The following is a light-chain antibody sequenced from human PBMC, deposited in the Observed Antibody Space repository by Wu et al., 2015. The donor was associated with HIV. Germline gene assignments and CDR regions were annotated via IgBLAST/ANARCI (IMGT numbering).Light chain of an antibody. Sequence: EIVLTQSPGTLSLSPGERATLSCRASQSVTSNYLAWYQQKPGQTPSLLIYGVSNRATGIPDRFSGGGSGTDFTLTISSLEPEDFAVYYCQQRANWPLTFGGGTKVEIK. CDR2: GVS. CDR1: QSVTSNY. J-gene: IGKJ4*01. CDR3: QQRANWPLT. V-gene: IGKV3D-20*02.